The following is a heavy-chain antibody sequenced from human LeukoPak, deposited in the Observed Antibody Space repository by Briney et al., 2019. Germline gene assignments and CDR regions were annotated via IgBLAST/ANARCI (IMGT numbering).Heavy chain of an antibody. D-gene: IGHD3-10*01. CDR1: GFTLSSYW. Sequence: GGSLRLSCAASGFTLSSYWMHWVRQAPGKGLVWVSRINSDGSSTSYADSVKGRFTISRDNAKNTLYLQMNSLRAEDTAVYYCRLAITMVRGVIVDYWGQGTLVTVSS. J-gene: IGHJ4*02. CDR2: INSDGSST. V-gene: IGHV3-74*01. CDR3: RLAITMVRGVIVDY.